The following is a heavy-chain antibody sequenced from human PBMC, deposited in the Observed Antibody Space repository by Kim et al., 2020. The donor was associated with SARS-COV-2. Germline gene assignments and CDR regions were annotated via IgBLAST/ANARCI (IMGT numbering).Heavy chain of an antibody. D-gene: IGHD6-13*01. CDR2: IYHSGST. CDR3: ARTLAGTGLGFDP. V-gene: IGHV4-4*02. Sequence: SETLSLTCAVSGGSISSSNWWSWVRQPPGKGLEWIGEIYHSGSTNYNPSLKSRVTISVDKSKNQFSLKLSSVTAADTAVYYCARTLAGTGLGFDPWGQGTLVTVSS. CDR1: GGSISSSNW. J-gene: IGHJ5*02.